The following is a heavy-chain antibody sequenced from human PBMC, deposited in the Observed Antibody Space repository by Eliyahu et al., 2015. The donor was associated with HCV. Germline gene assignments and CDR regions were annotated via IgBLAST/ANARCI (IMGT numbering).Heavy chain of an antibody. CDR2: INHSGST. V-gene: IGHV4-34*01. CDR3: ASVLAARPRAFDI. CDR1: GXSFSGYY. D-gene: IGHD6-6*01. Sequence: QVQLQQWGAGLXKPSETLSLTCAVYGXSFSGYYWSWIRQPPGKGLEWXGEINHSGSTNYNPSLKSRVTISVXTSKNQFSLKLXSVTAADTAVYYCASVLAARPRAFDIWGQGTMVTVSS. J-gene: IGHJ3*02.